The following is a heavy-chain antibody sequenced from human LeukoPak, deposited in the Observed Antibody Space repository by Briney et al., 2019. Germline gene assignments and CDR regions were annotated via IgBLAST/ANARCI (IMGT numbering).Heavy chain of an antibody. CDR3: ARGRRYSHGYVIDY. CDR1: GGSFSGYY. D-gene: IGHD5-18*01. Sequence: SETLSLTCAVYGGSFSGYYWSWIRQPPGKGLEWIGEINHSGSTNYNPSLKSRVTISVDTYKNQFSLTRSSVTAPDTAVYYCARGRRYSHGYVIDYWGQGTLVTVPS. V-gene: IGHV4-34*01. CDR2: INHSGST. J-gene: IGHJ4*02.